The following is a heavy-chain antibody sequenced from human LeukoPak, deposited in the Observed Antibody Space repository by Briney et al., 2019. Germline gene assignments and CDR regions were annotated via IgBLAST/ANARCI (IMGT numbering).Heavy chain of an antibody. CDR1: GYTFSSYY. J-gene: IGHJ6*03. Sequence: ASVKVSRKASGYTFSSYYVHWVRQAPGQGLEWMGIINPSGGSTSYAQNFQGRVTMTKDTSTSTVYMELSSLRSEDTAVYYCARGGVPAANDYYYYMDVWGKGTTVTVSS. CDR3: ARGGVPAANDYYYYMDV. V-gene: IGHV1-46*01. CDR2: INPSGGST. D-gene: IGHD2-2*01.